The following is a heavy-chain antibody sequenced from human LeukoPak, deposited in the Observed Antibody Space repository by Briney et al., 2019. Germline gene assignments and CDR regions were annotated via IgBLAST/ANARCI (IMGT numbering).Heavy chain of an antibody. CDR1: GFTFDDYA. CDR3: ARNAEMGIVLMVYAINWYFDF. V-gene: IGHV3-9*01. Sequence: GRSLRLSCAASGFTFDDYAMHWVRQAPGKGLEWVSSISWNSGSIGYADSVKGRFTISRDNAKNSLYLQMTSLRAEDTAVYYCARNAEMGIVLMVYAINWYFDFWGRGTLVTVSS. J-gene: IGHJ2*01. D-gene: IGHD2-8*01. CDR2: ISWNSGSI.